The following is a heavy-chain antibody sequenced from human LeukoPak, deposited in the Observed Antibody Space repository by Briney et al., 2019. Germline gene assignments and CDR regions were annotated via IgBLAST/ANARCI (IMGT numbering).Heavy chain of an antibody. CDR1: GFTFSSYA. V-gene: IGHV3-23*01. Sequence: GGSLRLSCAASGFTFSSYAMSWVRQAPGKGLEWVSAISGSGGSTYYADSVKGRFTISRDNSKNTLYLQMNSLRTEDTAVYYCAKDREMATIRSYGYFDYWGQGTLVTVSS. CDR2: ISGSGGST. D-gene: IGHD5-24*01. J-gene: IGHJ4*02. CDR3: AKDREMATIRSYGYFDY.